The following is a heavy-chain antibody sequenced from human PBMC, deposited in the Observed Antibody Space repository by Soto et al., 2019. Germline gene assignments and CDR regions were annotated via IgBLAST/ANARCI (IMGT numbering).Heavy chain of an antibody. CDR2: ISGSGGST. J-gene: IGHJ4*02. Sequence: GGSLRLSCAASGFTFSSYAMSWVRQAPGKGLEWVSAISGSGGSTYYADSVKGRFTISRDNSKNTLYLQMNSLRAEDTAVYYCAKDYWDGVVVVAATPRSLRGALWGQGTLVTVSS. CDR1: GFTFSSYA. V-gene: IGHV3-23*01. D-gene: IGHD2-15*01. CDR3: AKDYWDGVVVVAATPRSLRGAL.